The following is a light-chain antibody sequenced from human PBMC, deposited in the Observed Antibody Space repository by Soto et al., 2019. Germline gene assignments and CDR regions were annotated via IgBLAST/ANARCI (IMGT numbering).Light chain of an antibody. CDR2: GAS. Sequence: VMATAPAPLFVFSGEGATASCSASQSVSNHLVWYQHKPGQAHRLLFYGASTRATGIPARFSGSGSGTELTLTISSLQSEDVEVYYCQQYKNWPITFGQGTRLEIK. V-gene: IGKV3-15*01. CDR1: QSVSNH. CDR3: QQYKNWPIT. J-gene: IGKJ5*01.